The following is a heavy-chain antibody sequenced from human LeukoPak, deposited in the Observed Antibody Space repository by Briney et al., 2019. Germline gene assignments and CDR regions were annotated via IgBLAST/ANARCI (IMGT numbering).Heavy chain of an antibody. CDR1: GFTFSSYS. Sequence: GGSLRLSCAASGFTFSSYSMNWVRQAPGKGLEWVSVIYSGGSTYYADSVKGRFTISRDNSKNTLYLQMNSLRAEDTAVYYCARGPYDTYGMDVWGQGTTVTVSS. CDR2: IYSGGST. D-gene: IGHD3-9*01. V-gene: IGHV3-66*01. J-gene: IGHJ6*02. CDR3: ARGPYDTYGMDV.